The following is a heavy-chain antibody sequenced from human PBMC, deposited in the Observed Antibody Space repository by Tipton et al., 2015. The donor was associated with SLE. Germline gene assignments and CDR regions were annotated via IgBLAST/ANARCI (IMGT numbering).Heavy chain of an antibody. V-gene: IGHV4-38-2*02. CDR3: ARCTTEVTLDY. D-gene: IGHD2-21*02. CDR2: IYYSGST. Sequence: TLSLTCTVSGYSISSGYYWGWIRQPPGKGLEWIGSIYYSGSTYYNPSLKSRVTISVDTSKNQFSLKLSSMTAADTAVYYCARCTTEVTLDYWGQGTLVTVSS. J-gene: IGHJ4*02. CDR1: GYSISSGYY.